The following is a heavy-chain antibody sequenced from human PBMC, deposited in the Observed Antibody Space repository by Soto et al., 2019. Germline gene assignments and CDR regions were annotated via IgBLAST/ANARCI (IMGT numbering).Heavy chain of an antibody. J-gene: IGHJ6*02. CDR3: ARDGFWNHYYYYYGMDV. D-gene: IGHD3-3*01. CDR1: GFTFSSYA. CDR2: ISYDGSNK. Sequence: GGSLRLSCAASGFTFSSYAMHWVRQAPGKGLEWVAVISYDGSNKYYADSVKGRFTISRDNSKNTLYLQMNSLRAEDTAVYYCARDGFWNHYYYYYGMDVWGQGTTVTVSS. V-gene: IGHV3-30-3*01.